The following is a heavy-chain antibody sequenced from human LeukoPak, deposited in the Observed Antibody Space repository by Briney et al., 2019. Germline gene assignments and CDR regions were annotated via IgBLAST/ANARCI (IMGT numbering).Heavy chain of an antibody. V-gene: IGHV3-74*01. D-gene: IGHD3-22*01. CDR2: INSDGSRT. J-gene: IGHJ5*02. CDR1: GFTFSSYW. CDR3: ARDRGGYYRFDP. Sequence: PGGSLRLSCAASGFTFSSYWMHWVRHAPGKGLVWVSRINSDGSRTSYADSVTGRFTISRDNAKNTLYLQMNSLRAEDTAVYYCARDRGGYYRFDPWGQGTLVTVSS.